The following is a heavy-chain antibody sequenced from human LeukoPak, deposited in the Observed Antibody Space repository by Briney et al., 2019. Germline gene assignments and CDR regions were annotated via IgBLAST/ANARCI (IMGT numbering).Heavy chain of an antibody. CDR3: AMAISGSYSGIDY. V-gene: IGHV4-39*01. Sequence: PSETLSLTCTVSGASIDSGRYYWGWIRQPPGKGLEWIGSIHYSGTTYYNPSLKSRVTISIDTSNNQFSLKLSSVTAADTAVYYCAMAISGSYSGIDYWGQGTLVTVSS. J-gene: IGHJ4*02. CDR2: IHYSGTT. CDR1: GASIDSGRYY. D-gene: IGHD1-26*01.